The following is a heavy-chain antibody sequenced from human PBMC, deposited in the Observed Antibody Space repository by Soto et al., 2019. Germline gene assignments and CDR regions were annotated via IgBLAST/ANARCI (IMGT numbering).Heavy chain of an antibody. J-gene: IGHJ6*02. Sequence: QVQLQQWGAGLLKPSETLSLTCAVYGGSFSGYYWSWIRQPPGKGLEWIGEINHSGSTNYNPSLKSRVIISVDTSKNQFSLKLSSVTAADTAVYYCARGRSNNGAYYYYYYGMDVWGQGTTVTVSS. V-gene: IGHV4-34*01. CDR1: GGSFSGYY. D-gene: IGHD2-2*01. CDR2: INHSGST. CDR3: ARGRSNNGAYYYYYYGMDV.